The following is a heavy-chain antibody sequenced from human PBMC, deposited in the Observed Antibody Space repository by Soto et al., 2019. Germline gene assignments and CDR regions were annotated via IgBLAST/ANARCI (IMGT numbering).Heavy chain of an antibody. Sequence: SETLSLTCTVSGGSVTNSSYYWGWIRQSPGKGLEWIGSVYYSGRSYSKSSVKSRVTISVDTSKNRFSLSLNSVTASDTAVYFCVSQRTTVPTQAYFDYWGPGALVTVSS. CDR3: VSQRTTVPTQAYFDY. CDR1: GGSVTNSSYY. V-gene: IGHV4-39*01. J-gene: IGHJ4*02. CDR2: VYYSGRS. D-gene: IGHD4-17*01.